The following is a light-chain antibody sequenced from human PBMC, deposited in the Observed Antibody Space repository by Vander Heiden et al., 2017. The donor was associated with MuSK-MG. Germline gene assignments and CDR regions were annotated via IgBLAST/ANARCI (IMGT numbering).Light chain of an antibody. CDR3: QQDQSYPLT. V-gene: IGKV1-16*02. J-gene: IGKJ4*01. CDR2: SAS. CDR1: QDINNY. Sequence: DIQMTQSPSSLSASVGDRVTITCQASQDINNYLVWFQQKPGKAPKPLIYSASSLQSGVPSKFSGSGSGTDFTLSISSLQPEDFATYYCQQDQSYPLTFGGRTKVEIK.